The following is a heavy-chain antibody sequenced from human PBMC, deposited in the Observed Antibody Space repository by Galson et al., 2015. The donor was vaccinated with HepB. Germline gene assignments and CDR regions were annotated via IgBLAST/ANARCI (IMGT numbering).Heavy chain of an antibody. V-gene: IGHV4-59*01. CDR1: GGSISSYD. Sequence: ETLSLTCTVSGGSISSYDWSWIRQPPGKGLEWIGYIYYSGSTNYNPSLKSRVTISVDTSKNQFSLKLSSVTAADTAVYYCARVRAGVWNPMGGYYYYYMDVWGKGTTVTVSS. CDR3: ARVRAGVWNPMGGYYYYYMDV. J-gene: IGHJ6*03. D-gene: IGHD1-1*01. CDR2: IYYSGST.